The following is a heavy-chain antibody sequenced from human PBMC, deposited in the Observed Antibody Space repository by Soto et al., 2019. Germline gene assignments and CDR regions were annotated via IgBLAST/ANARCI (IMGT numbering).Heavy chain of an antibody. V-gene: IGHV3-23*01. CDR3: ARRGGSGWGAFDI. CDR2: ISFSGDTT. Sequence: EVQVLESGGGLVQPGGSLRLSCAASGFTSSSYAMNWVRQAPGKGLEWVSTISFSGDTTWYAESVRGRFTISRDNSKNTLSLQMNRLRVEETAIYYCARRGGSGWGAFDIWGQGTMVTVSS. D-gene: IGHD6-19*01. J-gene: IGHJ3*02. CDR1: GFTSSSYA.